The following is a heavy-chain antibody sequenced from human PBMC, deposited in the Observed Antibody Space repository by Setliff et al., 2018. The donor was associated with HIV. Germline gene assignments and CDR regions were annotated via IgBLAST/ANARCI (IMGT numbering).Heavy chain of an antibody. J-gene: IGHJ3*02. Sequence: SETLSLTCSVSGGSIRSHWSWIRQPPGKGLEWVGYIHYSGSTKYNSSLKRRVTMSIDTSKYQFSLKLSSATAADTAIYYCARVDRVESAFDIWGQGAMVTVSS. CDR1: GGSIRSH. CDR2: IHYSGST. V-gene: IGHV4-59*11. CDR3: ARVDRVESAFDI. D-gene: IGHD2-15*01.